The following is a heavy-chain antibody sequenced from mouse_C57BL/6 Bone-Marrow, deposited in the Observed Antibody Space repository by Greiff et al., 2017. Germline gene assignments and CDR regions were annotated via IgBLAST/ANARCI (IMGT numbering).Heavy chain of an antibody. CDR3: ASPLYGSSPAWFAY. CDR1: GYTFTSYG. D-gene: IGHD1-1*01. V-gene: IGHV1-81*01. Sequence: VQLQQSGAELARPGASVKLSCKASGYTFTSYGISWVKPRTGQGLEWIGEIYPRSGNTYYNEKFKGKATLTADKSSSTAYMELRSLTSEDSAVXFCASPLYGSSPAWFAYWGQGTLVTVSA. CDR2: IYPRSGNT. J-gene: IGHJ3*01.